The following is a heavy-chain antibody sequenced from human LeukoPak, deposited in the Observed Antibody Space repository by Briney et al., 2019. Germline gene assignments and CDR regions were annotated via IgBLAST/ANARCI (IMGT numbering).Heavy chain of an antibody. V-gene: IGHV3-23*01. CDR3: AKQLYSYGYRWFDT. Sequence: GGSLRLSCAASGFTFSSYAMGWVRQAPGKGLEWVSGISGSGDSTYYADSVKGRLTISRDNSKNTLYLQMNSLSAADTAVYYCAKQLYSYGYRWFDTWSQGTLVTVSS. J-gene: IGHJ5*01. CDR2: ISGSGDST. CDR1: GFTFSSYA. D-gene: IGHD5-18*01.